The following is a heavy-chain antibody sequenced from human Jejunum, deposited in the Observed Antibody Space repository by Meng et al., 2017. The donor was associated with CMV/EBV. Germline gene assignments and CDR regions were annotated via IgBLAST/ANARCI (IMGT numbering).Heavy chain of an antibody. V-gene: IGHV4-39*07. CDR3: VRDHGSSSWFFY. D-gene: IGHD6-13*01. J-gene: IGHJ4*02. Sequence: LQEAGPGLVKPSETLPLTCTASGGSVNRNPYYWGWIRQPPGKSLEWIGTIFDSGSAFYNPSLQSRVSVSIDMSRNQLSLSLSSVTAADTAVYYCVRDHGSSSWFFYWGQGTLVTVSS. CDR1: GGSVNRNPYY. CDR2: IFDSGSA.